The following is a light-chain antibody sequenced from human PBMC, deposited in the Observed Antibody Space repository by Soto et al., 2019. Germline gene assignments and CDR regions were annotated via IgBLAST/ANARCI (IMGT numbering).Light chain of an antibody. CDR2: GNS. CDR3: QSYDSSLSGYV. J-gene: IGLJ1*01. V-gene: IGLV1-40*01. Sequence: QSVLTQPPSVSGAPGQRVTISCTGSSSNIGAGYDVHWYQQLPGTAPKRLIYGNSNRPSGVPDRFSGYKSGTSASRAITGLQAEDEADYYCQSYDSSLSGYVFGTGTKLTVL. CDR1: SSNIGAGYD.